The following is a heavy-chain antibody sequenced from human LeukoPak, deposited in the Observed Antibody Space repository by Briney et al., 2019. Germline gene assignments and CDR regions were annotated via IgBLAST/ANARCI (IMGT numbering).Heavy chain of an antibody. CDR1: GFKFSTYA. J-gene: IGHJ4*02. V-gene: IGHV3-30*04. CDR3: TRSLIAVAGTIDD. CDR2: ISYGGGNR. Sequence: PGRSLGLSCRVSGFKFSTYALLWVRQAPGKGVARAAVISYGGGNRYYANSVKGRFTISRDNSKTALYLQMNSLRLEDTAVYYCTRSLIAVAGTIDDWGQGALLTVSS. D-gene: IGHD6-19*01.